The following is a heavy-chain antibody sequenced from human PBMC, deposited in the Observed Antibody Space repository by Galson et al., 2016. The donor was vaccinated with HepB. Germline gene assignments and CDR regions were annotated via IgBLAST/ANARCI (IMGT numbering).Heavy chain of an antibody. D-gene: IGHD3-10*01. CDR2: INPSGGST. CDR1: GYTFTSYY. J-gene: IGHJ4*02. CDR3: ARGPGAGGYFDY. V-gene: IGHV1-46*01. Sequence: SVKVSCKASGYTFTSYYMHWVRQAPGQGLEWMGIINPSGGSTSYAQEFQGRVTVTRDTSTSTVYMELSSLRSEDTAVYYCARGPGAGGYFDYWGQGTLVAVSS.